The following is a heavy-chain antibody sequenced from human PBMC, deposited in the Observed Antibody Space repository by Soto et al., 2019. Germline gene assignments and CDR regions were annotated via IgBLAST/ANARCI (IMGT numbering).Heavy chain of an antibody. CDR1: GGSISSGDYY. V-gene: IGHV4-30-4*01. Sequence: SETLSLTCTVSGGSISSGDYYWSWIRQPPGKGLEWIGYIYYSGSTYYNPSLKSRVTISVDTSKNQFSLKLSSVTAADTAVYGCGRDGITLITDDWGQGTLVTVS. J-gene: IGHJ4*02. D-gene: IGHD1-20*01. CDR3: GRDGITLITDD. CDR2: IYYSGST.